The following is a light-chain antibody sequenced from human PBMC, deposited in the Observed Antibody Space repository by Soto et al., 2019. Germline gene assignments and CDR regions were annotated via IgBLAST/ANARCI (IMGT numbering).Light chain of an antibody. CDR2: KAT. CDR3: QQYNDFQYS. Sequence: DIQMTQSPSSLSASVGDRVTITCRASQAIRNDLAWYQQKPGEAPKLLISKATNLQSGVPSRFSGSGSGTDFSLTISSLQPVDSATYFCQQYNDFQYSFGPGTKLEI. V-gene: IGKV1-17*01. CDR1: QAIRND. J-gene: IGKJ2*01.